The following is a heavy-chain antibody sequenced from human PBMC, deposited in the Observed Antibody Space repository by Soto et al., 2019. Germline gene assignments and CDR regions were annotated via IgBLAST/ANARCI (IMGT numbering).Heavy chain of an antibody. J-gene: IGHJ3*02. CDR2: ISYDGSNK. CDR3: ARTLWLNDDFDI. D-gene: IGHD5-18*01. V-gene: IGHV3-30-3*01. CDR1: GFTFSSYA. Sequence: QVQLVESGGGVVQPGRSLRLSCAASGFTFSSYAMHWVRQAPGKGLEWVAVISYDGSNKYYADSVKGRFTISRDNSKNTLYLQMNSLRAEDTAVYYCARTLWLNDDFDIWGQGTMVTVSS.